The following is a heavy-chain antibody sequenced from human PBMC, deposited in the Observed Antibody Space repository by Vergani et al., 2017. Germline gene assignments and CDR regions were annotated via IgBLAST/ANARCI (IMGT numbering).Heavy chain of an antibody. J-gene: IGHJ6*02. CDR3: AKDWDAVVVVDGAGDYYYGMDV. D-gene: IGHD2-15*01. CDR1: GFTFSSYG. Sequence: QVQLVESGGGVVQPGRSLRLSCAASGFTFSSYGMHWVRQAPGKGLEWVAVISYDGSNKYYADSVKGRFTISRDNSKNTLYLQMNSLRAEDTAVYYCAKDWDAVVVVDGAGDYYYGMDVWGQGTTVTVSS. V-gene: IGHV3-30*18. CDR2: ISYDGSNK.